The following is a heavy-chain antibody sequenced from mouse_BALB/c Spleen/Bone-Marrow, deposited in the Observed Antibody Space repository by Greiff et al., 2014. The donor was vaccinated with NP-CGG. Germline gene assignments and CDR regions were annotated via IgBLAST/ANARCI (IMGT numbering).Heavy chain of an antibody. V-gene: IGHV1-4*02. CDR1: GYTFTSYT. Sequence: QVTLKESAAELARPGASVKMSCKASGYTFTSYTMHWVKQRPGQGLEWIGYINPSSGYTEYNQKFKDKTTLTADKSSSTAYMQLSSLTSEDSAVYYCARWYYGYVGFAYWGQGTLVTVSA. D-gene: IGHD1-2*01. CDR3: ARWYYGYVGFAY. CDR2: INPSSGYT. J-gene: IGHJ3*01.